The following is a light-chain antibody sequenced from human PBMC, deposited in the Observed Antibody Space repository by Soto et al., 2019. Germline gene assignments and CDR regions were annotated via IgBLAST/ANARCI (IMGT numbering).Light chain of an antibody. CDR3: QHYGGSPYT. J-gene: IGKJ2*01. CDR1: QSVSSN. V-gene: IGKV3-15*01. Sequence: EILMTQSPANLSVSPGERATISCRASQSVSSNLAWYQQKPGQAPRLLIYGVSTRATDIPARFSGSGSGTDFTLTISRLEPEDFAVYYCQHYGGSPYTLGQGTKVDIK. CDR2: GVS.